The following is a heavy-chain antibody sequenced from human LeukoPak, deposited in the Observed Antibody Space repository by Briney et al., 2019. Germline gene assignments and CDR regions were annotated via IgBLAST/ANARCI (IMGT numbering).Heavy chain of an antibody. V-gene: IGHV3-21*01. J-gene: IGHJ4*02. CDR3: ARDTLTWRSGWYDY. CDR1: GFTFSSYS. D-gene: IGHD6-19*01. CDR2: ISSSRGYI. Sequence: GGSLRLSCAASGFTFSSYSMSWARQAPGKGLEWVSSISSSRGYIYYADSVKGRFTISRDNAKNSLYLQMNSLRAEETAVYYCARDTLTWRSGWYDYWGQGTLVTVSS.